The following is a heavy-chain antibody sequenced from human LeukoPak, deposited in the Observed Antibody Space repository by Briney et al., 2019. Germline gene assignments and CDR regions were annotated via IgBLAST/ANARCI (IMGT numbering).Heavy chain of an antibody. D-gene: IGHD2-15*01. CDR3: ARGREAGYCSGGSCYSGYFQH. CDR2: TWYDGSNK. Sequence: PGRSLRLSCAASGFTFSSYGMHWVRQAPGKGLEWVAVTWYDGSNKYYADSVKGRFTISRDNSKNTLYLQMNSLRAEDTAVYYCARGREAGYCSGGSCYSGYFQHWGQGTLVTVSS. J-gene: IGHJ1*01. CDR1: GFTFSSYG. V-gene: IGHV3-30*19.